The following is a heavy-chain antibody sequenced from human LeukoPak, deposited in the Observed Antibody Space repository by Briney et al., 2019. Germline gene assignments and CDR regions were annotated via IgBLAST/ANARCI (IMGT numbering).Heavy chain of an antibody. D-gene: IGHD3-22*01. CDR1: GFTFSNAW. CDR2: IKSKTDGGTT. J-gene: IGHJ4*02. V-gene: IGHV3-15*01. CDR3: TTGKVIVVVINVRYFDY. Sequence: PGGSLRLSCAASGFTFSNAWMSWVRQAPGKGLEWVGRIKSKTDGGTTDYAAPVKGRFTISRDDSKNTLYLQMDSLKTEDTAVYYCTTGKVIVVVINVRYFDYWGQGTLVTVSS.